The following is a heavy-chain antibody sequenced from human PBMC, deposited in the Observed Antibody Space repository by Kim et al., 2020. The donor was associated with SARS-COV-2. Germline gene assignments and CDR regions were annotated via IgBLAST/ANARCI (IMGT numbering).Heavy chain of an antibody. J-gene: IGHJ3*02. D-gene: IGHD3-22*01. Sequence: GGSLRLSCAASGFTFSNYAMHWVRQAPGKGLEWVTLVSYDGSNKYYADSVRGRVTISRDNSKNTLYLQMNGLRAEDTAVYYCARDSGVFDSSGYYSRTDAFDIWCQGTMVTVSS. CDR3: ARDSGVFDSSGYYSRTDAFDI. CDR2: VSYDGSNK. CDR1: GFTFSNYA. V-gene: IGHV3-30-3*01.